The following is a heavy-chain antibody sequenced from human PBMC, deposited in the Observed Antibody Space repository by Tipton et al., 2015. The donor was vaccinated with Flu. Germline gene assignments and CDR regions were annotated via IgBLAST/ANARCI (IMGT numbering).Heavy chain of an antibody. CDR1: GGSISSGGYY. D-gene: IGHD3/OR15-3a*01. CDR2: IYYSGST. CDR3: ARLRVSEGLIDY. V-gene: IGHV4-31*03. Sequence: TLSLTCTVSGGSISSGGYYWSWIRQHPGKGLEWIGYIYYSGSTYYNPSLKSRVIISVDTSKNQFSLKLSSVTAADTAVYYCARLRVSEGLIDYWGQGTLVTVSS. J-gene: IGHJ4*02.